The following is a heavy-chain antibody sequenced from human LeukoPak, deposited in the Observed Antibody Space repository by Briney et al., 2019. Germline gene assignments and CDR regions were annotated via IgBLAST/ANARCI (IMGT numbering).Heavy chain of an antibody. CDR2: ISWDGGST. J-gene: IGHJ4*02. D-gene: IGHD3-10*01. CDR3: AKGMVRGVMGAPLYY. CDR1: GFPFQDYA. V-gene: IGHV3-43D*03. Sequence: GGSLSLSFAASGFPFQDYAMHWVRQAPGKGLEWVSLISWDGGSTYYADSVKGRFTISRDNSKNSLYLQVNSLRAEDTALYYWAKGMVRGVMGAPLYYWGQGTLVTVSS.